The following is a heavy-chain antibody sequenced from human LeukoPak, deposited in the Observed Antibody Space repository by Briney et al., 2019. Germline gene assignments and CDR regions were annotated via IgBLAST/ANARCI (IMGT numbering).Heavy chain of an antibody. D-gene: IGHD2-21*02. CDR1: GGSISSYY. CDR2: IYYSGST. CDR3: ARQAYCGGDCYSAYWYFDL. J-gene: IGHJ2*01. V-gene: IGHV4-59*08. Sequence: SETLSLTCTVSGGSISSYYWSWIRQPPGKGLEWIGYIYYSGSTNYNPSLKSRVTISVGTSKNQFSLKLSSVTAADTAVYYCARQAYCGGDCYSAYWYFDLWGRGTLVTVSS.